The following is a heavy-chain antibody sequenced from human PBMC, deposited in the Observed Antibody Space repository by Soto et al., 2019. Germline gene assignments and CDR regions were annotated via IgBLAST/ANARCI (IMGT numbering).Heavy chain of an antibody. D-gene: IGHD6-19*01. V-gene: IGHV4-34*02. CDR2: ISHSGSR. J-gene: IGHJ4*02. CDR3: ARGLAYDRPITVAEPFGS. Sequence: QVQLQQWGAGLLKASETLSLTCVVSGGSFSGYFWTWIRQSPGRGLEWIGEISHSGSRNYNPAFQSRVIISVDSSKNHVSLTLSSVTAADSATYFCARGLAYDRPITVAEPFGSWGQGTLVTVSS. CDR1: GGSFSGYF.